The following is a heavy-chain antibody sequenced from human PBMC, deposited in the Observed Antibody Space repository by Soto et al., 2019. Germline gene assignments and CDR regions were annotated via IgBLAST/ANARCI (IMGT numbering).Heavy chain of an antibody. CDR2: INPNSGGT. Sequence: ASVKVSCKASGYTFTGYYMHWVRQAPGQGLEWMGWINPNSGGTNHAQKFQGWVTMTRDTSISTAYMELSRLRSDDTAVYYCARGKTYCISTSCLDFDYWGQGTLVPVSS. J-gene: IGHJ4*02. CDR1: GYTFTGYY. CDR3: ARGKTYCISTSCLDFDY. V-gene: IGHV1-2*04. D-gene: IGHD2-2*01.